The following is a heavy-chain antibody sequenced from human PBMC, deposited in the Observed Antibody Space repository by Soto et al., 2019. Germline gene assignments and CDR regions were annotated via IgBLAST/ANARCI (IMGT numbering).Heavy chain of an antibody. Sequence: QITLKESGPPLVKPTQTLTLTCTFSGFSRSTSGVGVGWIRQPPGKALEWLALIYWDDDKRYSPSLKSRLTISRDPSKTQVLLTMPNMGLVDTATYHCAHSPPLRGVMGPFAHWGQGTLVNGSS. V-gene: IGHV2-5*02. CDR2: IYWDDDK. CDR3: AHSPPLRGVMGPFAH. D-gene: IGHD3-10*01. J-gene: IGHJ4*02. CDR1: GFSRSTSGVG.